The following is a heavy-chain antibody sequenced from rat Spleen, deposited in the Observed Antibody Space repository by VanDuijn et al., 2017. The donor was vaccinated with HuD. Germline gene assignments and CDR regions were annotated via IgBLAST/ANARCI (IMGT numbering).Heavy chain of an antibody. V-gene: IGHV5-31*01. J-gene: IGHJ2*01. CDR3: ATHLPGYNYFDY. CDR1: GFTFSNYW. CDR2: ITHSGGNT. Sequence: EVQLVESGGGLVQPGRSLKLSCVASGFTFSNYWMTWIRQAPGKGLEWVASITHSGGNTYYPDSVKGRFSISRDNAKGTLYLQMNSLRSEDTATYYCATHLPGYNYFDYWGQGVMVTVSS. D-gene: IGHD1-4*01.